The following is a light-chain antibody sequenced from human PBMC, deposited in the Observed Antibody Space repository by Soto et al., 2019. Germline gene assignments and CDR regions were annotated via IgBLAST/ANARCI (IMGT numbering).Light chain of an antibody. CDR2: DVS. CDR1: RTDVADGYDY. CDR3: TSYSSSTPFSV. Sequence: QSALPQPASVSGSPGQSIAISCTGVRTDVADGYDYVSWYQQHPGQAPQLIIYDVSNRPSGVSDRFSGSKSGNTASLTISGLQAEDESDYYCTSYSSSTPFSVFGPGTQLTGL. J-gene: IGLJ1*01. V-gene: IGLV2-14*03.